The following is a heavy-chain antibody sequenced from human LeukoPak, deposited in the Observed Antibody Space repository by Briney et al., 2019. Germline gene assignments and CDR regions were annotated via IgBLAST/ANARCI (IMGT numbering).Heavy chain of an antibody. Sequence: SQTLSLTCTVSGGSISSGDYYWSWIRQPPGKGLEWIGYIYYSGSNYYNPSLKSRVTISVDTSKNQFSLKLSSVTAADTAVDYCARAEKRENYYYSSGYYVRTFDYWGQGTLDTVSS. CDR3: ARAEKRENYYYSSGYYVRTFDY. V-gene: IGHV4-30-4*08. CDR2: IYYSGSN. CDR1: GGSISSGDYY. D-gene: IGHD3-22*01. J-gene: IGHJ4*02.